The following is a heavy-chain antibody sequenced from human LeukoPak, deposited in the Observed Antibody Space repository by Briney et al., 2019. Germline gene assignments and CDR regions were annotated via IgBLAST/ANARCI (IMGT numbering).Heavy chain of an antibody. J-gene: IGHJ4*02. CDR2: AYDSGNT. V-gene: IGHV4-59*01. D-gene: IGHD2-21*01. CDR1: GGSISSYY. Sequence: SGTLSFTCTVSGGSISSYYWSWIRQPPGKGLEWLGYAYDSGNTNYNPSLKSRLTISVDTSKNQLSLKMSSVTAADTAVYYCARGEGDYWGQGTLVTVSS. CDR3: ARGEGDY.